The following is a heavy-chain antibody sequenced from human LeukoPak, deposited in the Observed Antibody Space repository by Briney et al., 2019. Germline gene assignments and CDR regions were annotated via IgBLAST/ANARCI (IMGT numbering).Heavy chain of an antibody. CDR2: ISRRDDYT. Sequence: PGGSLRLSCAASGFAFSSYAMSWVRQPPGKGLKWVSVISRRDDYTYYADSVKGRFTISRDNSKNTLYLQMNTLRAEDTAVYYCANDYRSGSFHDFWGQGTLVTVSS. D-gene: IGHD3-10*01. CDR3: ANDYRSGSFHDF. V-gene: IGHV3-23*01. J-gene: IGHJ4*02. CDR1: GFAFSSYA.